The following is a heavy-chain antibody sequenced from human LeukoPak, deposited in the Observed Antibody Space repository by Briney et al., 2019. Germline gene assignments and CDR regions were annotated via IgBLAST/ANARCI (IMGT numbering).Heavy chain of an antibody. CDR1: GFTFSSYA. CDR3: AKDQSSGWPHYFDY. J-gene: IGHJ4*02. CDR2: ISGSGGST. V-gene: IGHV3-23*01. D-gene: IGHD6-19*01. Sequence: GGSLRLSCAASGFTFSSYAMSWVRQAPGKGLEWVSAISGSGGSTYYADSAKGRFTVSRDNSKNTLYLQMNSLRAEDTAVYYCAKDQSSGWPHYFDYWGQGTLVTVSS.